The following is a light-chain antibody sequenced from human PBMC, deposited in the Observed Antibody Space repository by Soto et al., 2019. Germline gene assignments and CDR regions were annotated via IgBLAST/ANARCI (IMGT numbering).Light chain of an antibody. Sequence: DIQMTQFPSSVSASVGDRVTITCRASQSISSYLNWYQQKPGKAPKLLIYAASSLQSGVPSRFSGSGSGTDFTLTISSLQPEDFATYYCQQSYSTPETFGQGTKVDIK. J-gene: IGKJ1*01. CDR3: QQSYSTPET. V-gene: IGKV1-39*01. CDR1: QSISSY. CDR2: AAS.